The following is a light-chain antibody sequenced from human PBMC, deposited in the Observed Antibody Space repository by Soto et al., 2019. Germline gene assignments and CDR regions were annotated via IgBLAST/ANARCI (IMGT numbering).Light chain of an antibody. Sequence: AIRMTQSPSSLSASTGDRVTITCRASQGISSYLAWYQQKPGKAPKLLLYAASTLQSGVPSRFSGSGSGTDFTLTISCLQSEDFATYYCQQYYSYPPTFGQGTKVDIK. CDR3: QQYYSYPPT. V-gene: IGKV1-8*01. CDR1: QGISSY. CDR2: AAS. J-gene: IGKJ1*01.